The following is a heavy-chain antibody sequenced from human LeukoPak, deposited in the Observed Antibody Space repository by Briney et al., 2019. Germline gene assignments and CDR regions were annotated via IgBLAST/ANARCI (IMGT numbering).Heavy chain of an antibody. CDR3: ARGSGGYYYYYMDV. CDR1: GYTFTNYG. J-gene: IGHJ6*03. CDR2: ISAYNGDT. V-gene: IGHV1-18*01. Sequence: ASVKVSCKASGYTFTNYGITWVRQAPGQGLEWMAWISAYNGDTGYAQKFHGRVTMTTDTSTSTVYMELSSLRSEDTAVYYCARGSGGYYYYYMDVWGKGTTVTISS. D-gene: IGHD3-16*01.